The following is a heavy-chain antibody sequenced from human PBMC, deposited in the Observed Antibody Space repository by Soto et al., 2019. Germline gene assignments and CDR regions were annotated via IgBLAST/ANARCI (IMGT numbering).Heavy chain of an antibody. V-gene: IGHV4-31*03. J-gene: IGHJ1*01. CDR2: IYYSRST. CDR1: GGSISSGGYY. Sequence: QVQLQESGPGLVKPSQTLSLTCTVSGGSISSGGYYWSWIRQHPGKGLEWIGYIYYSRSTYYNPSLKSRVTISVDTSKNQFSLKLSSVTAADTAVYYCARKGRSATVTKGDLYFQHWGQGTLVTVSS. CDR3: ARKGRSATVTKGDLYFQH. D-gene: IGHD4-17*01.